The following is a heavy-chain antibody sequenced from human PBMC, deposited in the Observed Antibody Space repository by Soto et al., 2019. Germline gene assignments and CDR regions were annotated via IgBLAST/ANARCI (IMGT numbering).Heavy chain of an antibody. V-gene: IGHV1-69*12. J-gene: IGHJ6*02. D-gene: IGHD4-17*01. Sequence: QVQLVQSGAEVKKPGSSVKVSCKASEGTFSSYAISWVRQAPGQGLEWMGGIIPIFGTANYAQKFQGRVTITADESTSTAYMELSSLRSEDTAVYYCAREGDTVTGYYYGMDVWGQGTTVTVSS. CDR2: IIPIFGTA. CDR1: EGTFSSYA. CDR3: AREGDTVTGYYYGMDV.